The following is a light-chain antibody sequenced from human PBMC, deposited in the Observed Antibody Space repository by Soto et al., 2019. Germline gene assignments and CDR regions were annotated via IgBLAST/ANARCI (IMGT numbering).Light chain of an antibody. V-gene: IGKV1-39*01. CDR2: TAS. J-gene: IGKJ3*01. CDR1: QSISRY. Sequence: DIQMTQSPSSLSASVGDRVTITCRASQSISRYLNWYQQKPGKAPKLLIYTASSSQNGVPSRFSGSGSGTDFPLTISSLQPEDFATYYCQQSYTTPPFTFGPGTKVDIK. CDR3: QQSYTTPPFT.